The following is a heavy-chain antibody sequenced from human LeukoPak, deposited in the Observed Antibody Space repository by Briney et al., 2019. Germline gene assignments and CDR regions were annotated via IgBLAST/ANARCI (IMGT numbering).Heavy chain of an antibody. D-gene: IGHD3-16*01. CDR3: ASCRGEDPDYYYYYMDV. Sequence: SETLSLTCTVSGGSISSSSYYWGWIRQPPGKGLEWIGSIYYSGGTYYNPSLKSRVTISVDTSKNQFSLKLSSVTAADTAVYYCASCRGEDPDYYYYYMDVWGKGTTVTISS. CDR1: GGSISSSSYY. V-gene: IGHV4-39*01. CDR2: IYYSGGT. J-gene: IGHJ6*03.